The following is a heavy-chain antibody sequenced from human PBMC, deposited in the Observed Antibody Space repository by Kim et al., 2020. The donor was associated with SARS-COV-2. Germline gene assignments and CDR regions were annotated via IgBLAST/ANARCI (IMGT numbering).Heavy chain of an antibody. CDR1: GGSISSYY. Sequence: SETLSLTCTVSGGSISSYYWSWIRQPPGKGLEWIGYIYYSGSTNYNPSLKSRVTISVDTSKNQFSLKLSSVTAADTAVYYCARGGGNPFDMYYGMDVWGQGTTVTVSS. D-gene: IGHD2-15*01. CDR3: ARGGGNPFDMYYGMDV. J-gene: IGHJ6*02. V-gene: IGHV4-59*01. CDR2: IYYSGST.